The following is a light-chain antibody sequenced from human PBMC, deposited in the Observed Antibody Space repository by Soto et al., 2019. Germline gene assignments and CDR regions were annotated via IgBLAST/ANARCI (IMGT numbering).Light chain of an antibody. CDR3: QQYNSWLWT. J-gene: IGKJ1*01. V-gene: IGKV3-15*01. CDR1: QSVSSK. Sequence: IVRKQSAATLSVSTGEGATLSCRASQSVSSKLAWYQQKPGQAPRLLIYGASTRATGIPARFSGSGSGTEFTLIISSLQSEDSAVYYCQQYNSWLWTFGQGTKVDIK. CDR2: GAS.